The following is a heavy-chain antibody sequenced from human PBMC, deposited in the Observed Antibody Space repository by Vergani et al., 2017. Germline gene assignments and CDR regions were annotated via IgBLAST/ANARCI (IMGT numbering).Heavy chain of an antibody. CDR2: IYYSGST. CDR3: ARVDGFRGFGGVMD. D-gene: IGHD3-16*01. J-gene: IGHJ4*02. Sequence: QVQLQESGPGLVKPSETLSLTCTVSGGSISSYYWSWIRQPPGKGLEWIGYIYYSGSTNYNPSLKSRFTISVDTSKNQFSLKLSSVTAADTAVYYCARVDGFRGFGGVMDWGQGTLVTVSS. CDR1: GGSISSYY. V-gene: IGHV4-59*01.